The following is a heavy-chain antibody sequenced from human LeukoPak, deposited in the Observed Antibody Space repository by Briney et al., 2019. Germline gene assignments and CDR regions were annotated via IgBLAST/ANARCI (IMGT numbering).Heavy chain of an antibody. CDR2: ISTSSKII. V-gene: IGHV3-48*04. J-gene: IGHJ4*02. D-gene: IGHD3-9*01. CDR1: GFTYSSYG. Sequence: GGSLRLSCAASGFTYSSYGMHWVRQAPGKGLEWVSYISTSSKIIYYADSVKGRFTISRDNAKNSLYLQMNSLRADDTAVYYCTRDWDDYDILSGFYGWGQGTLVTVSA. CDR3: TRDWDDYDILSGFYG.